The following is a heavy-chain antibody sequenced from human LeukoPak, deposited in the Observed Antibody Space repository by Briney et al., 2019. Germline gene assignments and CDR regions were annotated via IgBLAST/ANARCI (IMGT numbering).Heavy chain of an antibody. CDR1: GFTVSSNY. J-gene: IGHJ4*02. CDR3: ARGLAAAAY. V-gene: IGHV3-53*01. Sequence: GGSLRLSCAASGFTVSSNYMTWVRQAPGKGLEWVSVIYSGGGTYYADSVKGRFTISRDDFKNTLYLQMNSLRAEDTAVYYCARGLAAAAYWGQGTLVTVSS. CDR2: IYSGGGT. D-gene: IGHD6-13*01.